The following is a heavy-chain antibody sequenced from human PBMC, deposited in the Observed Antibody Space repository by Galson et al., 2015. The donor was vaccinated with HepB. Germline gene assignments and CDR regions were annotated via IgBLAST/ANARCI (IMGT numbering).Heavy chain of an antibody. CDR3: ARGTAPGVVAATFPHLGHYYYGMDV. Sequence: SETLSLTCAVYGGSFSGYYWSWIRQPPGKGLEWIGEINHSGSTNYNPSLKSRVTISVDTSKNQFSLKLSSVTAADTAVYYCARGTAPGVVAATFPHLGHYYYGMDVWGQGTTVTVSS. V-gene: IGHV4-34*01. CDR2: INHSGST. CDR1: GGSFSGYY. D-gene: IGHD2-15*01. J-gene: IGHJ6*02.